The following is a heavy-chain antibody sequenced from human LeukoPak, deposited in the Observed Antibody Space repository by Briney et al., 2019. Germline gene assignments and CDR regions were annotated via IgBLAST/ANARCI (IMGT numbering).Heavy chain of an antibody. V-gene: IGHV1-2*02. Sequence: ASVKVSCKASGYTFTGYYMHWVRQAPGQGLEWMGWINPNSGSTNYAQKFQGRVTMTRDTSISTAYMELSRLRSDDTAVYYCARDRRSGWSDYWGQGTLVTVSS. D-gene: IGHD6-19*01. CDR2: INPNSGST. J-gene: IGHJ4*02. CDR1: GYTFTGYY. CDR3: ARDRRSGWSDY.